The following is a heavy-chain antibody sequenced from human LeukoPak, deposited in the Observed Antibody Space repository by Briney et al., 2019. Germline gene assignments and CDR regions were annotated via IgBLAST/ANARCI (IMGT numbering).Heavy chain of an antibody. J-gene: IGHJ4*02. CDR2: FDPEDGET. D-gene: IGHD5-18*01. CDR1: GYTLTELS. Sequence: ASVKVSCKVSGYTLTELSMHWVRQAPGKGLEWKGGFDPEDGETIYAQKFQGRVTMTEDTSTDTACMELSSLRSEDTAVYYCATAEDTAMAPSYWGQGTLVTVSS. V-gene: IGHV1-24*01. CDR3: ATAEDTAMAPSY.